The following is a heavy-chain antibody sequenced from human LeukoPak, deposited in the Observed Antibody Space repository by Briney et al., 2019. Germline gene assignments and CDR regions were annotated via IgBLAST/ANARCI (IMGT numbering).Heavy chain of an antibody. CDR3: ARGPSTTFDY. D-gene: IGHD2/OR15-2a*01. Sequence: SETLSLTCAVYGGSFSGYYWSWIRQPPGKELVWIGEINHSGSTNYNPSLKSRVTISVDTSKNQFSLKLSSVTAADTAVYYCARGPSTTFDYWGQGTLVTVSS. J-gene: IGHJ4*02. CDR2: INHSGST. CDR1: GGSFSGYY. V-gene: IGHV4-34*01.